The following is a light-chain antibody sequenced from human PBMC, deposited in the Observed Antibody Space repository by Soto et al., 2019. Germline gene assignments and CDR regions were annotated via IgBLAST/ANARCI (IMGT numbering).Light chain of an antibody. J-gene: IGKJ2*01. CDR1: QSLVHSDGNSY. CDR3: MQATRFYT. CDR2: MIS. V-gene: IGKV2-24*01. Sequence: DFVMTQTPLSSPVTLGQPASISCRSSQSLVHSDGNSYLSWLHQRPGQPPRLLIYMISNRFSGVPDRFRCSGAATDFTLKLSRVEPEDVGVYYCMQATRFYTFGQGTKLEIK.